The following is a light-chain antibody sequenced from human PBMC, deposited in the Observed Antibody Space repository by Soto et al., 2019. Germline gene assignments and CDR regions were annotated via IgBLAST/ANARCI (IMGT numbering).Light chain of an antibody. CDR3: QQYGSSPPRT. V-gene: IGKV3-20*01. CDR2: GAS. J-gene: IGKJ1*01. CDR1: QSVSNDF. Sequence: IVLTQSPGILSLSTGERATLSCRASQSVSNDFLAWYQQKPGQAPRLLIYGASTRATDVPDRFSGSGSGADFTLSISRLEPEDFAVYYCQQYGSSPPRTFGQGTKVDIK.